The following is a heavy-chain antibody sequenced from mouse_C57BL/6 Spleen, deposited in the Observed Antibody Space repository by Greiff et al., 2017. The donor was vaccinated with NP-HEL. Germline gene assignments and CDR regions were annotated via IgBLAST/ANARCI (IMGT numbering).Heavy chain of an antibody. D-gene: IGHD1-1*01. V-gene: IGHV5-17*01. Sequence: EVQVVESGGGLVKPGGSLKLSCAASGFTFSDYGMHWVRQAPEKGLEWVAYISSGSSTIYYADTVKGRFTISRDNAKNTLFLQMTSLRSEDTAMYYCAREISIYYYGSRAMDYWGQGTSVTVSS. CDR2: ISSGSSTI. J-gene: IGHJ4*01. CDR1: GFTFSDYG. CDR3: AREISIYYYGSRAMDY.